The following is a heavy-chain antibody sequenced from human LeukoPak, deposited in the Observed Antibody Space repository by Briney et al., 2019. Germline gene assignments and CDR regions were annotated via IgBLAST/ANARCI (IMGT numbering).Heavy chain of an antibody. J-gene: IGHJ4*02. CDR3: ARHLNYYLDY. D-gene: IGHD3-10*01. V-gene: IGHV3-74*01. CDR2: IRSDGSIT. Sequence: PGGSLRLSCAASGFTFSTYWMHWVRQAPGKGLVWVSRIRSDGSITGYADSVKGRFTISRDNAKNTLYLQMNSRRAEDTAVYYCARHLNYYLDYWGQGTLVTVSS. CDR1: GFTFSTYW.